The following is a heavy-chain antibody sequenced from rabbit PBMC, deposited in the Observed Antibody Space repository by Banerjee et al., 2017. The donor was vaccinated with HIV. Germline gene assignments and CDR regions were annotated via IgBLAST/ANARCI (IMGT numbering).Heavy chain of an antibody. CDR3: ARADTNSYYAGVTYPTYFKL. Sequence: QSLEESGGDLVKPGGTLTLTCTASGFSFSSSYWICWVRQAPGKGLEWIACIYGGSSDSAYYASWAKGRFTISKTSSTTVTLQMTSLTAADTATYFCARADTNSYYAGVTYPTYFKLWGPGTLVTVS. CDR2: IYGGSSDSA. CDR1: GFSFSSSYW. J-gene: IGHJ4*01. D-gene: IGHD4-2*01. V-gene: IGHV1S40*01.